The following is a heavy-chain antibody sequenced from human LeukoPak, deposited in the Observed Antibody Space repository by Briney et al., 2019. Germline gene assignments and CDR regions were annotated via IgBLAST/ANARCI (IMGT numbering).Heavy chain of an antibody. V-gene: IGHV4-59*01. J-gene: IGHJ4*02. Sequence: SETLSLTCTVSGGSISSYYWSWIRQPPGKGLEWIGYIYYSGSTNYNPSLKSRVTISVDTSKNQFSLKLSSVTAADTAVYYCARYARAVGGFGRFDYWGQGTLVTVSS. CDR1: GGSISSYY. D-gene: IGHD3-3*01. CDR3: ARYARAVGGFGRFDY. CDR2: IYYSGST.